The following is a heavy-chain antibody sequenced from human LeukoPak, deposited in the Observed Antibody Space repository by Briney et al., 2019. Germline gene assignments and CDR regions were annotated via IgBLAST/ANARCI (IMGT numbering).Heavy chain of an antibody. Sequence: QAGGSLRLSCAASGFTFTSYAMTWVREAPGEGLEWVLGISNSDSSTYYAHTAKGRFTISRDNSKNTLYLQLSSLRAEDTAVYYCANTMVRGSYNMDVWGQGTTVTVSS. CDR2: ISNSDSST. CDR3: ANTMVRGSYNMDV. J-gene: IGHJ6*02. D-gene: IGHD3-10*01. V-gene: IGHV3-23*01. CDR1: GFTFTSYA.